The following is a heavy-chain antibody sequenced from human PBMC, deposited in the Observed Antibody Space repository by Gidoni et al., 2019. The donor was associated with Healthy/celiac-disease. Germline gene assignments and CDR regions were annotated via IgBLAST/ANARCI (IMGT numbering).Heavy chain of an antibody. CDR2: ISSSGSTI. D-gene: IGHD6-6*01. CDR3: ARALEYSSSFDAFDI. CDR1: GFTFSSYE. J-gene: IGHJ3*02. V-gene: IGHV3-48*03. Sequence: VQLVESGGGLVQPGGSLRLSCAASGFTFSSYEMNWVRQAPGKGLEWCSYISSSGSTIYYADSVKSRFTISRDNAKNSLYLQMNSLRAEDTAVYYCARALEYSSSFDAFDIWGQGTMVTVSS.